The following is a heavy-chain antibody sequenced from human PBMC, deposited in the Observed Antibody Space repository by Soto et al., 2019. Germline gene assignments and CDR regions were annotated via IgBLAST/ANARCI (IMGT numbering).Heavy chain of an antibody. Sequence: SETLSLTCTVSGGSIISSSYYWRWIRQPPGKGLEWIGSIYYSGSTYYNPSLKSRVTISVDTSKNQFSPKLSSVTAADTAVYYCARVGRFGELLTYYYGMDVWGQGTTVSVSS. J-gene: IGHJ6*02. V-gene: IGHV4-39*01. D-gene: IGHD3-10*01. CDR3: ARVGRFGELLTYYYGMDV. CDR2: IYYSGST. CDR1: GGSIISSSYY.